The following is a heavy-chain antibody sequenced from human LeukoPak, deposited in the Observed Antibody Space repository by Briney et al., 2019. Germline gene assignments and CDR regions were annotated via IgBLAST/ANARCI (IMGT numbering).Heavy chain of an antibody. CDR1: AYFFTAYW. Sequence: GESLRISCQGSAYFFTAYWIGWVRQMPGKGLEWVGIIHPGDPDTRYSPSFQGQLPISADKSITTAYLQWSSLKASDTAMYYCGRHQHSGSYGAFDIWGQGTMVTVSS. CDR2: IHPGDPDT. J-gene: IGHJ3*02. D-gene: IGHD1-26*01. V-gene: IGHV5-51*01. CDR3: GRHQHSGSYGAFDI.